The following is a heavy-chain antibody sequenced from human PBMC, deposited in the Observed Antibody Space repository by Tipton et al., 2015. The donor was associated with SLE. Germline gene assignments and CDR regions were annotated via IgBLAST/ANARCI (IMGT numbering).Heavy chain of an antibody. D-gene: IGHD2-8*01. CDR3: ARAPYDRNAFDI. J-gene: IGHJ3*02. Sequence: SLRLSCAASGFTFSSYIMNWVRQAPGKGLEWVSSISSSSSYIYYADSVKGRFTISRDNAKNSLYLQMNSLRAEDTAVYYCARAPYDRNAFDIWGQGTMVTVSS. CDR1: GFTFSSYI. V-gene: IGHV3-21*01. CDR2: ISSSSSYI.